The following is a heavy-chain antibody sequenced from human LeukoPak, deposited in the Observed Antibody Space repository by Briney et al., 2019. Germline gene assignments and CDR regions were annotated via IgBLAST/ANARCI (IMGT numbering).Heavy chain of an antibody. J-gene: IGHJ4*02. CDR2: ISAYNGNT. V-gene: IGHV1-18*01. CDR1: DYTFTSYG. CDR3: ARLEDPYGDYGD. D-gene: IGHD4-17*01. Sequence: ASVKVSCKASDYTFTSYGISWVRQAPGQGLEWMGWISAYNGNTNYAQKLQGRVTMTTDTSTSTAYMELRSLRSDDTAVYYCARLEDPYGDYGDWGQGTLVTVSS.